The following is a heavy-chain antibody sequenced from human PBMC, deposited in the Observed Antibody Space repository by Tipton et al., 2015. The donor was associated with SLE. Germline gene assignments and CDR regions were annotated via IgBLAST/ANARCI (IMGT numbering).Heavy chain of an antibody. CDR1: GFTFSSYW. D-gene: IGHD3-3*01. V-gene: IGHV3-7*01. Sequence: SLRLSCAASGFTFSSYWMSWVRQAPGKGLEWVANIKQDGSEKYYVDSVKGRFTISRDNAKNSLYLQMNSLRAEDTAVYYCARDLPTYYDFWSGYYGMDVWGQGTTVTVSS. CDR2: IKQDGSEK. J-gene: IGHJ6*02. CDR3: ARDLPTYYDFWSGYYGMDV.